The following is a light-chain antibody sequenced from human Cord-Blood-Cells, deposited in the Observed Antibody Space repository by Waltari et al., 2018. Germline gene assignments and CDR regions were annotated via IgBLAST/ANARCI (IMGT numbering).Light chain of an antibody. Sequence: QSALTQPASVSGSPGQSITISCTGTSSDVGGYNYVSWYHQHPGKAHKLMIYDVSNRPAGVSKRFSGSKSGNPASPTISGLQAEDEADYYCSSYTSSSTLVFGGGTKLTVL. CDR1: SSDVGGYNY. CDR3: SSYTSSSTLV. J-gene: IGLJ2*01. CDR2: DVS. V-gene: IGLV2-14*01.